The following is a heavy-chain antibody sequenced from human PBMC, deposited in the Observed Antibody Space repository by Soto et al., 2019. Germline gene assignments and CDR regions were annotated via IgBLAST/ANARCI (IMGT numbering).Heavy chain of an antibody. V-gene: IGHV4-4*02. CDR3: ARMVGATLVDF. CDR2: IYHSGST. CDR1: GASIISTTSHNW. Sequence: QVHLQESGPGLVRPSGTLSLTCAVSGASIISTTSHNWWSWVRQPPGKGLEWIGEIYHSGSTNYNPSLKNRVTMSVDKSTNQFSLRLTSVTAADTAVYYCARMVGATLVDFWGQGTLVTVSS. D-gene: IGHD1-26*01. J-gene: IGHJ4*02.